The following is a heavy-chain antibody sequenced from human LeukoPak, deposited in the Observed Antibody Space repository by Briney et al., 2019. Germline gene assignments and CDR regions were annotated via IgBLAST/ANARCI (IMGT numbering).Heavy chain of an antibody. J-gene: IGHJ4*02. CDR3: ARGVGLTGFDY. V-gene: IGHV6-1*01. D-gene: IGHD7-27*01. Sequence: SQTLSLTCAISGDSVSSNSAAWNCIRQSPSRGLVWLGRTYYRSKWYNDYAVSVKSRIAINPDTAKNQFSLQLNSVTPEDTAVYYCARGVGLTGFDYWGQGILVTVSS. CDR2: TYYRSKWYN. CDR1: GDSVSSNSAA.